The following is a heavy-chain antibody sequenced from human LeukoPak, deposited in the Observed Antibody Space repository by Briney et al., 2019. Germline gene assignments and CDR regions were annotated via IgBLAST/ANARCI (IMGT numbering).Heavy chain of an antibody. CDR2: ISSGGSTI. V-gene: IGHV3-11*01. CDR3: AGYCSGGSCNAAGY. J-gene: IGHJ4*02. D-gene: IGHD2-15*01. CDR1: GFTFSDYY. Sequence: GGSLRLSCAASGFTFSDYYMSWIRQAPGKGLEWVSYISSGGSTIYYADSVKGRFTTSRDNARNSLYLQMNSLRAEDTAVYYCAGYCSGGSCNAAGYWGQGTLVTVSS.